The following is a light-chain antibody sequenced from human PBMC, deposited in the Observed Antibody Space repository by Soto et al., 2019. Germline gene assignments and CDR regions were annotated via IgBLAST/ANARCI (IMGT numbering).Light chain of an antibody. J-gene: IGKJ1*01. CDR1: QSVSSY. CDR3: LQRSTWRT. Sequence: EIVLTQPPATLSLSPGERATRSCRASQSVSSYLAWYQQKPGHAPRLLIYDASKRATGIPARFTGSGFGTDYTLTISSLGPEDFAVYFCLQRSTWRTFGQGTKVDIK. CDR2: DAS. V-gene: IGKV3-11*01.